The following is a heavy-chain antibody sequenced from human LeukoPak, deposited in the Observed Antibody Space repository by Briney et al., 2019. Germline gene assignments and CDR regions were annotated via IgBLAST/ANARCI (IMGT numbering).Heavy chain of an antibody. CDR1: GFTFSDYY. Sequence: PGGSLRLSCATSGFTFSDYYMNWIRQAPGKGLEWISYISSTSNTIHYAGSVRGRFTVSRGNTKNSLYLQMNSLRADDTAVYYCARGRRIVGTVPPDYWGQGTLVTVS. D-gene: IGHD1-26*01. J-gene: IGHJ4*02. CDR3: ARGRRIVGTVPPDY. V-gene: IGHV3-11*04. CDR2: ISSTSNTI.